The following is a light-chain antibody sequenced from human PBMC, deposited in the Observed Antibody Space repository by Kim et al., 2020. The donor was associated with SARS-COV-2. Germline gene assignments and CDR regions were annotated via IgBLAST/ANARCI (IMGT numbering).Light chain of an antibody. CDR1: QSISGG. J-gene: IGKJ1*01. CDR2: DAY. Sequence: DIQMTQSPSTLSASVGDKVTITCRASQSISGGVAWYQQKPGKAPKLLIYDAYSLESGVPSRFSGSGSGTDFTLIVSSLQPDDFATYYCQQYSNRWTFGQGTKVDIK. CDR3: QQYSNRWT. V-gene: IGKV1-5*01.